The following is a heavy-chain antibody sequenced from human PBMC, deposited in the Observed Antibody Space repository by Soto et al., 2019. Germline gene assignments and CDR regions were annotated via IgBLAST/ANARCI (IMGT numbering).Heavy chain of an antibody. V-gene: IGHV4-59*12. CDR2: IYYSGST. D-gene: IGHD5-18*01. CDR1: GGSISSYY. CDR3: AREVGPAMVFSYNWIDP. J-gene: IGHJ5*02. Sequence: SETLSLTCTVSGGSISSYYWSWIRQPPGKGLEWIGYIYYSGSTNYNPSLKSRVTISVDTSKNQFSLKLSSVTAADTAVYYCAREVGPAMVFSYNWIDPWGQGALVTVSS.